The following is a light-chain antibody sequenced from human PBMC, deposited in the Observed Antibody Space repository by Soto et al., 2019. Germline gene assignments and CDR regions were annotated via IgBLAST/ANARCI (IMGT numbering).Light chain of an antibody. V-gene: IGKV1-33*01. Sequence: IHLTPSAPPAPGSIGDRVTITFRASQTISSWLAWYQQKPGKAPKLLIYDASILQAGVRSRFSGGGSGTDFTFTISSLHPVDVATYYCLQFDTLITFGQGTRLEI. CDR2: DAS. J-gene: IGKJ5*01. CDR1: QTISSW. CDR3: LQFDTLIT.